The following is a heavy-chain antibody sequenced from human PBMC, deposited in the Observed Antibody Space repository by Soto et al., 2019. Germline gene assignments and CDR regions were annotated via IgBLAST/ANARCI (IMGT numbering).Heavy chain of an antibody. CDR2: ISYDGSNK. Sequence: QVQLVESGGGVVQPGRSLRLSCAASGFTFSSYAMHWVRQAPGKGLEWVAVISYDGSNKYYADSVKGRFTISRDNSKNTLYLQMNSLRAEDTAVYYCAREGIAVAGTYYYYGMDVW. J-gene: IGHJ6*01. V-gene: IGHV3-30-3*01. CDR3: AREGIAVAGTYYYYGMDV. D-gene: IGHD6-19*01. CDR1: GFTFSSYA.